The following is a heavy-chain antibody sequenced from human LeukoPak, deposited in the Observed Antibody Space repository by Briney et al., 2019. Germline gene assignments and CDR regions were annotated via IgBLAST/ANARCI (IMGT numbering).Heavy chain of an antibody. J-gene: IGHJ4*02. D-gene: IGHD3-10*01. CDR3: ARGSYYGSGSYYYPLGFDY. CDR1: GGTFSSYA. Sequence: ASVKVSCKASGGTFSSYAISWVRQAPGQGLEWMGGIIPIFGTVNYAQKIQGRVTMTRDTSTRTVYMELSSLRPEDTAMYYCARGSYYGSGSYYYPLGFDYWGQGTLVTVSS. V-gene: IGHV1-69*05. CDR2: IIPIFGTV.